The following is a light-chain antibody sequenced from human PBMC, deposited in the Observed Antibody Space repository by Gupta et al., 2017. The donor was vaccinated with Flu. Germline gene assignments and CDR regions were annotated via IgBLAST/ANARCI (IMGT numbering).Light chain of an antibody. CDR3: QQSDSAPLFA. V-gene: IGKV1-39*01. CDR1: QGISSY. J-gene: IGKJ3*01. Sequence: DIQTTPSPSSLSASVGDRVTITCRASQGISSYLNWYQQKPGKAPKLLIHTASSLQSGVPSRFSGSGSGTEFTLTISSLQPEDFAVYYCQQSDSAPLFAFGPGTKVDIK. CDR2: TAS.